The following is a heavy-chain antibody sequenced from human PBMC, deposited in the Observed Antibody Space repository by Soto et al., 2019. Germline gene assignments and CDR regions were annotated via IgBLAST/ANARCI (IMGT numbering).Heavy chain of an antibody. V-gene: IGHV5-10-1*01. CDR3: ASYGDSSGYPIDY. CDR1: GYSFTSYW. Sequence: PGESLKISCKGSGYSFTSYWISWVRQMPGKGLEWMGRIDPSGSCTNYSPSFQGHVTISADKSISTAYLQWSSLKASDTAMYYCASYGDSSGYPIDYWGQGTLVTVSS. J-gene: IGHJ4*02. CDR2: IDPSGSCT. D-gene: IGHD3-22*01.